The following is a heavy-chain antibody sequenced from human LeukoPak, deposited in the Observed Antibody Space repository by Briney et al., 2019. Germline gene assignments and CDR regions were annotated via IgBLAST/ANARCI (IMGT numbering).Heavy chain of an antibody. V-gene: IGHV3-11*01. Sequence: GGSLRLSCAASGFTFSDYYMSWLRQAPGKGLEWVSYISSSGSTIYYADSVKGRFTISRDNAKNSLYLQMNSLRAEDTAVYYCASLKNYYDSSGYLVTDAFDIWGQGTTVTVSS. CDR1: GFTFSDYY. CDR3: ASLKNYYDSSGYLVTDAFDI. CDR2: ISSSGSTI. J-gene: IGHJ3*02. D-gene: IGHD3-22*01.